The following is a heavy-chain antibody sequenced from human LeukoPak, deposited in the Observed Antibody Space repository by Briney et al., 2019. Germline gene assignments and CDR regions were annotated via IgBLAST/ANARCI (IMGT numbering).Heavy chain of an antibody. CDR3: AKEGYSHTSNYFDN. CDR1: GFMFDDSA. D-gene: IGHD2-15*01. V-gene: IGHV3-43*02. J-gene: IGHJ4*02. Sequence: GGSLRLSCAASGFMFDDSAMHWVRQAPGNGLEWVSLISGDGVSTFYADSVKGRFTISRDDSKNSLSLQMDSLTTEDTALYYCAKEGYSHTSNYFDNWGQGILVTVSS. CDR2: ISGDGVST.